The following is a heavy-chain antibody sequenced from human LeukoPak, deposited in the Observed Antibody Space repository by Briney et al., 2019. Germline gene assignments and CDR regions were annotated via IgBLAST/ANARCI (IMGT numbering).Heavy chain of an antibody. CDR3: ATGLNPYYYDSSGSGSVDY. D-gene: IGHD3-22*01. Sequence: ASVKVSFKGSGYTLTELSMHWVRQAAGKGLEWMGGFDPEDGETIYAQQFQRRVTMPEATSTDTAYMELSSLRSEDTAVYYCATGLNPYYYDSSGSGSVDYWGQGTLVTVSS. V-gene: IGHV1-24*01. CDR1: GYTLTELS. CDR2: FDPEDGET. J-gene: IGHJ4*01.